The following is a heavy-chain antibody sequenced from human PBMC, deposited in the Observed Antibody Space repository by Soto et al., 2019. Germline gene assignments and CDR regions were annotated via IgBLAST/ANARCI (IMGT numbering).Heavy chain of an antibody. CDR2: ISDSGGST. V-gene: IGHV3-23*01. CDR3: AKDRGPTGSDFDY. J-gene: IGHJ4*02. D-gene: IGHD3-10*01. Sequence: QTGGSLRLSCAASGFTFSSYAMTWVRQAPGKGLEWVSAISDSGGSTYYADSVKGRFTISRDNSKNTLYLQMNSLRAEDTAVYYCAKDRGPTGSDFDYWGQGTLVTVSS. CDR1: GFTFSSYA.